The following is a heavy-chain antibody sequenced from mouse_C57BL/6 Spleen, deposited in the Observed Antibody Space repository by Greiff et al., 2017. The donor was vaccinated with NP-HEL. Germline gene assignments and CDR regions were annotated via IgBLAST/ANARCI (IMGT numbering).Heavy chain of an antibody. CDR1: GFTFSSYG. V-gene: IGHV5-6*01. CDR2: ISSGGSYT. CDR3: ARHGITTVVAPYYFDY. Sequence: VQLKESGGDLVKPGGSLKLSCAASGFTFSSYGMSWVRQTPDKRLEWVATISSGGSYTYYPDSVKGRFTISRDNAKNTLYLQMSSLKSEDTAMYYCARHGITTVVAPYYFDYWGQGTTLTVSS. J-gene: IGHJ2*01. D-gene: IGHD1-1*01.